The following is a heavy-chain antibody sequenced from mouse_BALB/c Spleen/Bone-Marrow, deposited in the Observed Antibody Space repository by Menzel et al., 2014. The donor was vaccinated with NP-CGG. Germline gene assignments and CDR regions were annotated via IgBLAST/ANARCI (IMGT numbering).Heavy chain of an antibody. CDR1: GYTLTDYW. CDR3: ARSYDGYYLPLDY. V-gene: IGHV1-7*01. CDR2: INPSTGYT. J-gene: IGHJ2*01. Sequence: VKVVESGAELAKPGASVKMSCKASGYTLTDYWMHWVKQRPGQGLEWLGYINPSTGYTEYNRKFKDKATLTADKSSSTAYMQLNSLTSEDSAVYYCARSYDGYYLPLDYWGQGTTLTVSS. D-gene: IGHD2-3*01.